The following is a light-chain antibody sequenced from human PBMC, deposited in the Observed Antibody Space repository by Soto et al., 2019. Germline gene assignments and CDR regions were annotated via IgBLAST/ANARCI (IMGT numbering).Light chain of an antibody. CDR3: SSYAASNNFYFV. Sequence: QSVLTQPPXASGSPGQSVTISCTGTSSDVGGYNYVSWYQQYPGRAPKLMIYEVTKRPSGVPDRFSGSKSGNTASLTVSGLQAEDEADYYCSSYAASNNFYFVFGGGTKVTVL. CDR2: EVT. CDR1: SSDVGGYNY. J-gene: IGLJ3*02. V-gene: IGLV2-8*01.